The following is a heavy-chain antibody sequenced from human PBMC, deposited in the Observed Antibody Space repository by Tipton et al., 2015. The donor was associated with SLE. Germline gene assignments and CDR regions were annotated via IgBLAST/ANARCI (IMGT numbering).Heavy chain of an antibody. J-gene: IGHJ4*02. CDR1: GGSFSGYY. D-gene: IGHD6-13*01. Sequence: GLVKPSETLSLTCAVYGGSFSGYYWSWIRQPPGKGLEWIGEINHSGSTNYNPSLKSRVTISVDTSKNQFSLKLSSVTAADTAAYYCAGGGMADYWGQGTLVTVSS. V-gene: IGHV4-34*01. CDR2: INHSGST. CDR3: AGGGMADY.